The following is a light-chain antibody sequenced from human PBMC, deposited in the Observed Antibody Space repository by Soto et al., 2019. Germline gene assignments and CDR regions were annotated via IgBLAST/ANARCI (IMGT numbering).Light chain of an antibody. CDR1: SSNIGAGYD. J-gene: IGLJ2*01. Sequence: QSVLTQPPSVSGAPGQTVTISCTGSSSNIGAGYDVHWYQQLPGTAPKLLIYGNSNRPSGVPDRFSGSKSGTSASLAITGLQAEDEADYYCQSYDSSLSVVFGGWTKLTVL. V-gene: IGLV1-40*01. CDR3: QSYDSSLSVV. CDR2: GNS.